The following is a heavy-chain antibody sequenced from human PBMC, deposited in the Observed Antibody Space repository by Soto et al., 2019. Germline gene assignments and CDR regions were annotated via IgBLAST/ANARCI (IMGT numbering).Heavy chain of an antibody. Sequence: GGSLRLSCAASGFSFSSYWMHWVRQAPGKGLVWVSIVSTDGSSTTYADSVKGRFTISRDNAKNTVYLQMNSLRAEDTAMYYCVRGGTSGWYWGQGTLVTVSS. CDR1: GFSFSSYW. CDR2: VSTDGSST. D-gene: IGHD6-19*01. V-gene: IGHV3-74*01. CDR3: VRGGTSGWY. J-gene: IGHJ4*02.